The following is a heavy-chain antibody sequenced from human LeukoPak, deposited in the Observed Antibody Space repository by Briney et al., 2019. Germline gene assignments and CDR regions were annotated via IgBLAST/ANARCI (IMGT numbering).Heavy chain of an antibody. CDR2: IIGDGTRT. CDR3: LRVDDTNGHNWFDP. Sequence: GSLRLSCAASGFSFSYYWMHWVRQGSGKGPVWVSRIIGDGTRTDYADSVKGRFTISRDNAKSTLYLQMNSLTVEDTAVYYCLRVDDTNGHNWFDPWGQGTLVTVSS. D-gene: IGHD2-8*01. J-gene: IGHJ5*02. CDR1: GFSFSYYW. V-gene: IGHV3-74*01.